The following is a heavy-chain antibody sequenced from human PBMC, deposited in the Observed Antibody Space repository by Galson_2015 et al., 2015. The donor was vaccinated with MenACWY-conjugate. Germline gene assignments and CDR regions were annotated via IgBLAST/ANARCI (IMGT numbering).Heavy chain of an antibody. J-gene: IGHJ4*02. CDR3: AREKYLFFYF. D-gene: IGHD2-2*02. CDR2: IKSDGSFS. Sequence: SLRLSCAASGFTFNNYWMHWVRQPPGKGLEWISYIKSDGSFSNYADSVKGRFTISTGNAKNMVYLQMNGLGDEDTAVYFCAREKYLFFYFWGQGTLVTVSS. V-gene: IGHV3-74*01. CDR1: GFTFNNYW.